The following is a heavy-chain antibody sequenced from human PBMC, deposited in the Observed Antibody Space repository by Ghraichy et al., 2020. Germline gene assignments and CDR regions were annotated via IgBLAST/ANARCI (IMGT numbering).Heavy chain of an antibody. D-gene: IGHD3-10*01. CDR2: IYWDDDK. Sequence: SLTTSGVAVAWIRQPPGKALQWLALIYWDDDKRYNPSLRSRLSITKDTSKNEVILTMTNMDPVDTGTYYCAHSTYFYGSGNTYFRNYDGIDAWGQGTTVIVSS. CDR3: AHSTYFYGSGNTYFRNYDGIDA. CDR1: SLTTSGVA. V-gene: IGHV2-5*02. J-gene: IGHJ6*02.